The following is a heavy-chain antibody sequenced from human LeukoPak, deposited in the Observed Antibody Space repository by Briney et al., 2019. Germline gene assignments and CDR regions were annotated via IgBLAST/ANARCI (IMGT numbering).Heavy chain of an antibody. V-gene: IGHV3-21*01. CDR2: ISSSSSYI. CDR1: GFTFSSYS. Sequence: PGGSLRLSCAASGFTFSSYSMNWVRQAPGKGLEWVSSISSSSSYIYCADSVKGRFTISRDNAKNSLYLQMNSLRAEDTAVYYCARGYCSSTSCYVFAFDIWGQGTMVTVSS. CDR3: ARGYCSSTSCYVFAFDI. J-gene: IGHJ3*02. D-gene: IGHD2-2*01.